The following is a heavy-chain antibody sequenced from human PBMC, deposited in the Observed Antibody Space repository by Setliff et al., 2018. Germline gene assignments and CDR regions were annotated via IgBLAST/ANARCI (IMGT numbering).Heavy chain of an antibody. CDR3: AKNGFGVVALGVNNWFDP. V-gene: IGHV3-23*01. D-gene: IGHD3-10*01. CDR2: ISGSGSSA. CDR1: GFTFSTYA. Sequence: PGGSLRLSCAASGFTFSTYAVSWVRQAPGKGLEWVSSISGSGSSAYYADSVKGRFTISRDNPKNTLFLQMNSLRAEDTAVYYCAKNGFGVVALGVNNWFDPWGQGTLVTVSS. J-gene: IGHJ5*02.